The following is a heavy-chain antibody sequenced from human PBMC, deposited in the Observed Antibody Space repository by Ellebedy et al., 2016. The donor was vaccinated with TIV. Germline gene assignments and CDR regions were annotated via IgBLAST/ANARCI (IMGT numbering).Heavy chain of an antibody. J-gene: IGHJ4*02. Sequence: SETLSLXXTVSGGSISSHYWSWIRQPAGKGLEWIGRIFPSGGSNYNPSLMSRITMSVDTSRNQFSLKVTSVTAADTAVYYCARGSMTEALDSWGQGTLVTVSS. V-gene: IGHV4-4*07. CDR2: IFPSGGS. D-gene: IGHD2-8*01. CDR3: ARGSMTEALDS. CDR1: GGSISSHY.